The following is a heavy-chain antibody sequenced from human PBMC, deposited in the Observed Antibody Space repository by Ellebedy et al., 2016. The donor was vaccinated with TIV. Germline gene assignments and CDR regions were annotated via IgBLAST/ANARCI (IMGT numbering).Heavy chain of an antibody. V-gene: IGHV1-46*01. D-gene: IGHD3-10*01. Sequence: ASVKVSXXASGYTFRSHYIYWVRQAPGQGLEWMGIINPSGGSTSYAQKFQGRVTMTSDTSTSTVYMGLSSLRSEDTAVYYCARDYPISVRGVLPGGWFDPWGQGTLVTVSS. CDR3: ARDYPISVRGVLPGGWFDP. CDR2: INPSGGST. CDR1: GYTFRSHY. J-gene: IGHJ5*02.